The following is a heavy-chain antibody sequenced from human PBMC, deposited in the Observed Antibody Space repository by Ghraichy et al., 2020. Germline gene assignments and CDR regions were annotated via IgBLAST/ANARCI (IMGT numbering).Heavy chain of an antibody. J-gene: IGHJ4*02. V-gene: IGHV1-18*01. CDR2: ISADNGNT. CDR1: GYTFTSYG. CDR3: ARYRVYEGGFHY. D-gene: IGHD5/OR15-5a*01. Sequence: ASVKVSCKASGYTFTSYGISWVRQAPGQGLEWMGWISADNGNTNYAQNLQGRVTMTTDTSTSTAYMELRSLRSDDTAVYYCARYRVYEGGFHYWGQGTLVTVSS.